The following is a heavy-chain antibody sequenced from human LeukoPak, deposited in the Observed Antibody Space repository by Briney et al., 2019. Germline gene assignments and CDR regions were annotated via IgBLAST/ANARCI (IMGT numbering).Heavy chain of an antibody. D-gene: IGHD3-10*01. CDR3: ATIDPSSSGSDAFDI. CDR2: FDPEDGDT. V-gene: IGHV1-24*01. Sequence: ASVKVSCKVSGYTLTELSMHWVRQAPGKGLEWMGGFDPEDGDTIFAQKFQGRVTMTEDTSTDTANMELSSLRSEDTAVYYCATIDPSSSGSDAFDIWGQGTMVTVSS. J-gene: IGHJ3*02. CDR1: GYTLTELS.